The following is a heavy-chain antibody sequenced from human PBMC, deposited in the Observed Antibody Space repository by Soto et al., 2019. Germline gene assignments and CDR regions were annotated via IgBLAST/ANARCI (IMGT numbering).Heavy chain of an antibody. D-gene: IGHD2-15*01. V-gene: IGHV3-66*01. CDR2: IQSGGPT. Sequence: EVHLVESGGGLVQPGRSLRLSCAASGFTVSSKYMSWVRQAPGKGLEWVSLIQSGGPTYYADSVKGRFTISRDTSENTLKLKMDSLRAEDTAVYYCARDDVLCEGGRCYGAPLDVWGKGTTVTVSS. CDR1: GFTVSSKY. J-gene: IGHJ6*03. CDR3: ARDDVLCEGGRCYGAPLDV.